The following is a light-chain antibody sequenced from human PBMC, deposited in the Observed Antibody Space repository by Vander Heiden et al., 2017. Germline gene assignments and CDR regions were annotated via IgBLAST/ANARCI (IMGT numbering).Light chain of an antibody. V-gene: IGKV1-39*01. CDR2: AAS. Sequence: DIQMTPSPSSLSASVGDRVTITCRASQSISSYLNWYQQKPGKAPKLLIYAASSLQSGVPSRFSGSGSGTDFTLTISSLQPEDFATYYCQQSYSTQYTFGQGTKLEIK. CDR3: QQSYSTQYT. J-gene: IGKJ2*01. CDR1: QSISSY.